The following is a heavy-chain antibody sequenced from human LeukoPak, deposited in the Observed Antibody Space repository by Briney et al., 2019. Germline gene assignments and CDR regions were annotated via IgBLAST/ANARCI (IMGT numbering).Heavy chain of an antibody. J-gene: IGHJ4*02. CDR2: INHSGST. D-gene: IGHD5-24*01. V-gene: IGHV4-34*01. CDR3: ARHRGDGYNRPLDD. CDR1: GGSFSGYY. Sequence: PSETLSLTCAVYGGSFSGYYWSWIRQPPGKGLEWIGEINHSGSTNYNPSLKSRVTISVDTSKNQFSPKLSSVTAADTAVYYCARHRGDGYNRPLDDWGQGTLVTVSS.